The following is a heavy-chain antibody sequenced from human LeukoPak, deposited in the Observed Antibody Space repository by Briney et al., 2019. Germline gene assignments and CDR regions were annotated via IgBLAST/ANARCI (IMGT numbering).Heavy chain of an antibody. Sequence: GGSLRLSCGASGFIFRNYGMHWVRQAPGKGLEWVAVVSYDAKNYYYADSVKGRFTISRDNSKNTLYVQINSLRAEDTAVYYCAKAGSIRFDYWGQGTLVTVSS. CDR1: GFIFRNYG. J-gene: IGHJ4*02. CDR3: AKAGSIRFDY. CDR2: VSYDAKNY. D-gene: IGHD2-2*01. V-gene: IGHV3-30*18.